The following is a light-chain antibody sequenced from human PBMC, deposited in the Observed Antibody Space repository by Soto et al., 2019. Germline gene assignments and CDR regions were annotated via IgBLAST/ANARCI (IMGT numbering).Light chain of an antibody. J-gene: IGLJ1*01. CDR3: CSDAGSYTDV. CDR1: SSDVGGYNY. V-gene: IGLV2-11*01. Sequence: SVLTQPRSVSGSPGQSVTISCPGTSSDVGGYNYVSWYQHHPGKAPTVMIYDVSKRPSGVPDLSSGSKSGNTASPTISGLQAEDEADYSCCSDAGSYTDVFGTGTKVTVL. CDR2: DVS.